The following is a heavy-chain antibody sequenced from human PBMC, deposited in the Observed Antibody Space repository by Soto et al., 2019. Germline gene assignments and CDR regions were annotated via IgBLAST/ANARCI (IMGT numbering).Heavy chain of an antibody. V-gene: IGHV3-11*03. J-gene: IGHJ4*02. CDR3: AAQRYDLSKFDY. CDR2: ISSSSSYR. D-gene: IGHD3-16*01. CDR1: GFTFSDYY. Sequence: GGSLRLSCAASGFTFSDYYMSWIRQAPWRGLDWVSYISSSSSYRNYADSVKGRFTISRDNAKNSMYLQMNSLRAEDTAVYYCAAQRYDLSKFDYWGQGILVTVSS.